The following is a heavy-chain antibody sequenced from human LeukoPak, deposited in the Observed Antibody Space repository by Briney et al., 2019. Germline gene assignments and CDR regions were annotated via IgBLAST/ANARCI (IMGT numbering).Heavy chain of an antibody. D-gene: IGHD4-17*01. J-gene: IGHJ4*02. CDR2: ISGSGGST. CDR3: AKETTVTTHGGPYYFDY. CDR1: GFTFSSYA. Sequence: PGGSLRLCCAASGFTFSSYAMSWVRQAPGKGLEWVSAISGSGGSTYYADSVKGRFTISRDNSKNTLYLQMNSLRAEDTAVYYCAKETTVTTHGGPYYFDYWGQGTLVTVSS. V-gene: IGHV3-23*01.